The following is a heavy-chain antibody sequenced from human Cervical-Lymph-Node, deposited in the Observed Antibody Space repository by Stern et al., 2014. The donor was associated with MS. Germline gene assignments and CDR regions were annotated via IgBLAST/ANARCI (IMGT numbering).Heavy chain of an antibody. D-gene: IGHD4-17*01. J-gene: IGHJ6*02. CDR2: IYSSWAT. V-gene: IGHV4-4*07. Sequence: QVQLQESGPGLVKPSETLSLTCTVSVGSISDYYWNWIRQPAGKGLEWIGRIYSSWATNYDPSLKSRVTMSVDTPKNQFSLKLTSLSAADTAVYYCARQTSVTSSLNFYYGMDVWGQGTTVTVSS. CDR1: VGSISDYY. CDR3: ARQTSVTSSLNFYYGMDV.